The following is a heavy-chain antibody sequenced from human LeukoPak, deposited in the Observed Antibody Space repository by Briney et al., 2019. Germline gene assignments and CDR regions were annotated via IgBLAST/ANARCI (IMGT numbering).Heavy chain of an antibody. Sequence: GASVKVSCKASGGTFSSYAISWVRQAPGQGLEWMGGIIPIFGTANYAQKFQGRVTITADKSTSTAYMELSSLRSEDTAVYYCARGYYGSGSYYGDFDYWGQGTLVTVSS. CDR3: ARGYYGSGSYYGDFDY. CDR2: IIPIFGTA. CDR1: GGTFSSYA. J-gene: IGHJ4*02. V-gene: IGHV1-69*06. D-gene: IGHD3-10*01.